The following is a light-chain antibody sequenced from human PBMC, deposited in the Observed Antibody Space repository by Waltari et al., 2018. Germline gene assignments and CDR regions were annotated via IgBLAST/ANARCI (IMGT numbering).Light chain of an antibody. J-gene: IGKJ3*01. Sequence: DIQMTQSPSSLSASVGDRVTITCRASQSIDSYLNWYQQKPVEAPKILIYGSSILQSGVPSRFSGSGSGADFTLTISSLQPEDFATYYCQQTYSTPPEFTFGPGTKVEIK. CDR3: QQTYSTPPEFT. CDR2: GSS. CDR1: QSIDSY. V-gene: IGKV1-39*01.